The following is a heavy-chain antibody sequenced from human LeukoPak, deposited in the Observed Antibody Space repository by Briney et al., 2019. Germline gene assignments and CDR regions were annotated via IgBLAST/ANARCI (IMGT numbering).Heavy chain of an antibody. J-gene: IGHJ5*02. V-gene: IGHV4-39*01. CDR2: IYDSGST. CDR3: ARHYGP. CDR1: GGSISSSNW. Sequence: SETLSLTCTVSGGSISSSNWWSWVRQPPGKGLEWIGSIYDSGSTYYNPSLKSRVTISVDTSKNQFSLKLNSVTAADTAVYYCARHYGPWGQGTLVTVSS. D-gene: IGHD3-10*01.